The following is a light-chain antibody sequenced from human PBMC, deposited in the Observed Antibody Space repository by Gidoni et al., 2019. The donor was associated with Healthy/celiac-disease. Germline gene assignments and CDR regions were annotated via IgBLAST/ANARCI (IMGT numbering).Light chain of an antibody. J-gene: IGKJ1*01. CDR2: DAS. CDR3: QQRSNWPWT. CDR1: QSVSSY. V-gene: IGKV3-11*01. Sequence: DIVLTQSPATLSLSPGERATLSCRASQSVSSYLAWYQQKPGQAPRLLIYDASNRATGIPARFSGSGSGTDFTLTISSLEPEDFAVYYCQQRSNWPWTCGQGTKVEIK.